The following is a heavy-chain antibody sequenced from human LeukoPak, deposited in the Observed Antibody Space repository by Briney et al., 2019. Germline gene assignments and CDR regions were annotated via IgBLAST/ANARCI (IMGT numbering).Heavy chain of an antibody. CDR2: IYYSGST. CDR3: ARLPVVPAAMRGTIDY. V-gene: IGHV4-39*01. CDR1: GGSLSSSSYY. J-gene: IGHJ4*02. Sequence: PETLSLTGTVSGGSLSSSSYYWGSSRQPPGKGLEWIGSIYYSGSTYDNPSLKSRVTVSVDTAKNQFSLELSSETAADTAVYYCARLPVVPAAMRGTIDYWGQGTLVTVSS. D-gene: IGHD2-2*01.